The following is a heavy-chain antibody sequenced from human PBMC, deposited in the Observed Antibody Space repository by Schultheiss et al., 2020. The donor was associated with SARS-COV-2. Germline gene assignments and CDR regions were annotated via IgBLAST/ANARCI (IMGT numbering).Heavy chain of an antibody. J-gene: IGHJ4*02. CDR3: ARDYAPTYGDPLDF. V-gene: IGHV5-51*01. CDR1: GYSFTSYW. Sequence: GGSLRLSCKGSGYSFTSYWIGWVRQMPGKGLEWMGIIYPGDSDTRYSPSFQGQVTISADKSISTAYLQWSSLKASDTAMYYCARDYAPTYGDPLDFWGQGTLVTVSS. D-gene: IGHD4-17*01. CDR2: IYPGDSDT.